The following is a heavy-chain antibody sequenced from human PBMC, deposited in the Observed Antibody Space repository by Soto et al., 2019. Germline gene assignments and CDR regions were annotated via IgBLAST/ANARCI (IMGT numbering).Heavy chain of an antibody. Sequence: LRLSCAASGFSFSDYAMNWVRQAPGKGLEWVSGLSGSGGGTFYADSVRGRFTISRDNSENTLFLQMNTLRDEDTAVYYCAKELYSTGWNTYYFESWGHGTLVTVSS. V-gene: IGHV3-23*01. D-gene: IGHD6-19*01. J-gene: IGHJ4*01. CDR2: LSGSGGGT. CDR1: GFSFSDYA. CDR3: AKELYSTGWNTYYFES.